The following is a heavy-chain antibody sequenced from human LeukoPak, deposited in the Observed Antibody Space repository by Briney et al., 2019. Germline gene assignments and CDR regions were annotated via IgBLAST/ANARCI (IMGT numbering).Heavy chain of an antibody. CDR1: GYTFTGYY. CDR3: ARRRYYYDSSGSYFDY. J-gene: IGHJ4*02. V-gene: IGHV1-2*02. D-gene: IGHD3-22*01. CDR2: INPNSGGI. Sequence: GASVKVSCKASGYTFTGYYMHWVRQAPGQGLEWMGWINPNSGGINYAQKFQGRVTVTRDTSISTAYMELSRLRSDDTAVYYCARRRYYYDSSGSYFDYWGQGTLVIVSS.